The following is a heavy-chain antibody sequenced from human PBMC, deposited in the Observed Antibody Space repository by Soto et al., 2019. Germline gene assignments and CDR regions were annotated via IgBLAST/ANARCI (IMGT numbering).Heavy chain of an antibody. D-gene: IGHD1-26*01. CDR3: AKEGPGGGRHFYYAMDV. CDR1: GYTFTSYA. J-gene: IGHJ6*02. V-gene: IGHV3-30*02. CDR2: ITNDGNNE. Sequence: SCKASGYTFTSYAMHWVRQAPGKGLEWVALITNDGNNEYYRESVKGRFSISRGRSTNTVDLLMNSLRPEDTGVYYCAKEGPGGGRHFYYAMDVWGQGTTVTVSS.